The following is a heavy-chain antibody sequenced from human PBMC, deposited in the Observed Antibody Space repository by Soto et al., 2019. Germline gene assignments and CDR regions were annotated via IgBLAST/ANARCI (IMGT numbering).Heavy chain of an antibody. J-gene: IGHJ6*02. D-gene: IGHD5-18*01. CDR2: IYYSGST. Sequence: QVQLQESGPGLVKPSQTLSLTCTVSGGSISSGGDYWSWIRQHPGTGLEGIGYIYYSGSTYYNPSLKSRVTISVDTSKNQFSLKLSSVTAADTAVYYCASTPLNTAMVSGGYYGMDVWGQGTTVTVSS. V-gene: IGHV4-31*03. CDR1: GGSISSGGDY. CDR3: ASTPLNTAMVSGGYYGMDV.